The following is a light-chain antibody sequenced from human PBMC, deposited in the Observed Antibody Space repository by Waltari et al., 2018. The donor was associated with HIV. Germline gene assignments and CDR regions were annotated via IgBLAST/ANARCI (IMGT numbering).Light chain of an antibody. J-gene: IGKJ1*01. Sequence: EIVLTQSPGTLSSSPGERATLSCKTSLSISSSYLAWYQQNPGQAPRLLIYGTSSRATGIPDRFSGSGSGTDFTLTISRLEPEDFAVYYCQQYGSSPPWTFGQGTKVEIK. V-gene: IGKV3-20*01. CDR3: QQYGSSPPWT. CDR1: LSISSSY. CDR2: GTS.